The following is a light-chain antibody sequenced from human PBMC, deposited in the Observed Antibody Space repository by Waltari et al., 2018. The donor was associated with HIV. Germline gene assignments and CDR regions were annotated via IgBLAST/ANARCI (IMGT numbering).Light chain of an antibody. J-gene: IGLJ2*01. CDR1: SSDLGVYNY. CDR2: EVS. CDR3: SFYGGSNILV. V-gene: IGLV2-8*01. Sequence: QSALTQPPSASGSPGQSVTISCTGTSSDLGVYNYVSWYQQRPGKAPKLIISEVSKRPSGVPNRFSGSTSGNTASLTVSGLQADDEAEYFCSFYGGSNILVFGGGTKLTVL.